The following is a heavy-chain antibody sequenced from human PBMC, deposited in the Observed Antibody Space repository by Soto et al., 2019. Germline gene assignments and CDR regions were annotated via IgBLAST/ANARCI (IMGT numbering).Heavy chain of an antibody. Sequence: PGWSLRLSCASSVFTVRSNYMSWVRQAPGKGLEWVSVIYSGGSAYYADSVKGRFTISRDNSKNTLYLHMNSLRAEDTAVYYCARDPSKEFGLDVWGQGTTVTVSS. D-gene: IGHD3-10*01. J-gene: IGHJ6*02. CDR1: VFTVRSNY. CDR3: ARDPSKEFGLDV. V-gene: IGHV3-53*01. CDR2: IYSGGSA.